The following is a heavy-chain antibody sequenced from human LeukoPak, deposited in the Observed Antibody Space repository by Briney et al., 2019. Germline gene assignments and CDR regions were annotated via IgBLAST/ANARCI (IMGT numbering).Heavy chain of an antibody. CDR1: GGSFSGYF. CDR2: INHSGST. V-gene: IGHV4-34*01. Sequence: PLETLSLTCGVYGGSFSGYFWSWIRQPPGKGLEWIGEINHSGSTNYNPSLKTRVTISVDTSKNQFSLKLSSVTAADTAVYYCARRLLGYCSGGSCYSGYFQHWGQGTLVTVSS. CDR3: ARRLLGYCSGGSCYSGYFQH. J-gene: IGHJ1*01. D-gene: IGHD2-15*01.